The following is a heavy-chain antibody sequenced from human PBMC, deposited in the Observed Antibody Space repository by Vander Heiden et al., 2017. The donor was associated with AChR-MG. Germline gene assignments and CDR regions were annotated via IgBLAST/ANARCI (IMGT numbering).Heavy chain of an antibody. CDR1: GFTFTDHW. V-gene: IGHV3-74*01. J-gene: IGHJ4*02. D-gene: IGHD4-17*01. CDR3: TRATTVVTPPRGDY. CDR2: INSDGSRT. Sequence: EVQLVESWGGLVQPGGSLRLSCVASGFTFTDHWMHWVRQAPGKGLLWISRINSDGSRTDYADSVKGRFTISRDNAKNTLYLQMNSLRVEDTAVYYCTRATTVVTPPRGDYWGQGTLVTVSS.